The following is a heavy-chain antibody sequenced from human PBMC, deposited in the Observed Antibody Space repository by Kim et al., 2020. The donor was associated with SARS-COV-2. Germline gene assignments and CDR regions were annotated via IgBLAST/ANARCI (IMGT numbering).Heavy chain of an antibody. CDR2: STI. V-gene: IGHV3-48*04. Sequence: STIKYADSVKGRFTISRDNAKSSLYLQMNSLRVEDTAVYYCASRRELLPNWGQGTLVTVSS. J-gene: IGHJ4*02. CDR3: ASRRELLPN. D-gene: IGHD1-7*01.